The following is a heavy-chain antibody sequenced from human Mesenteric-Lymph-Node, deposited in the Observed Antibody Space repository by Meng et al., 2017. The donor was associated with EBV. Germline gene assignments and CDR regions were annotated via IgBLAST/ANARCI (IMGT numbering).Heavy chain of an antibody. CDR2: ISAYNINT. D-gene: IGHD6-13*01. J-gene: IGHJ4*02. V-gene: IGHV1-18*01. CDR3: ARDIAATNY. CDR1: GYTFSSYG. Sequence: QVQLVQSGGEVTKPGASVKVSCKASGYTFSSYGITWVRQAPGQGLEWMGWISAYNINTNYAQKFQDRVTMTTDTSTSTAYMELRSLRSDDTAVYYCARDIAATNYWGQGTLVTVSS.